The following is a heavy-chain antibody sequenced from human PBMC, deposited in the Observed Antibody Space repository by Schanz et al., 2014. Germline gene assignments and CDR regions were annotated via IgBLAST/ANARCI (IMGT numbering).Heavy chain of an antibody. CDR3: AKGRFGELSAFDI. CDR1: GFMFSSYG. CDR2: ISGSSRTI. Sequence: EVQLLESGGGLVQPGGSLRLSCAASGFMFSSYGMHWVRQAPGKGLEWVSYISGSSRTIYYADSMKGRFTVSRDNAENALYLQMNSLRAEDTAVYYCAKGRFGELSAFDIWGQGTMXTVSS. J-gene: IGHJ3*02. V-gene: IGHV3-48*01. D-gene: IGHD3-10*01.